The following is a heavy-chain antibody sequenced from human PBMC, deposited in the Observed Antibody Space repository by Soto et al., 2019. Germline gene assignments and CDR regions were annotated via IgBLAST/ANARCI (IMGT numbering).Heavy chain of an antibody. CDR1: GGSISSGGYY. CDR3: ARNNYYGSGSYYNYFDY. J-gene: IGHJ4*02. CDR2: IYYSGST. D-gene: IGHD3-10*01. Sequence: QVQLQESGPGLVKPSQTLSLTCTVSGGSISSGGYYWSWIRQHPGKGLEWIGYIYYSGSTYYNPSLKSRVTISVDTSKNQFSLKLSAVTAADTAVYYCARNNYYGSGSYYNYFDYWGQGTLVTVSS. V-gene: IGHV4-31*03.